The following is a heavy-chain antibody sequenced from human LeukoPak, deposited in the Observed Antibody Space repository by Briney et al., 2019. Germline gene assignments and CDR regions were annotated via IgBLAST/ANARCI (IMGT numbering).Heavy chain of an antibody. D-gene: IGHD3-10*01. J-gene: IGHJ4*02. CDR1: GFTFSSHA. CDR3: ARDPTQDGSGSYPSDY. V-gene: IGHV3-30-3*01. CDR2: ISYDGSNK. Sequence: PGGSLRLSCVASGFTFSSHAMHWVRQAPGKGLEWVAVISYDGSNKHCADSVKGRFTISRDNSKNTLYLEMNSLRAEDTAVYYCARDPTQDGSGSYPSDYWGRGTLVTVSS.